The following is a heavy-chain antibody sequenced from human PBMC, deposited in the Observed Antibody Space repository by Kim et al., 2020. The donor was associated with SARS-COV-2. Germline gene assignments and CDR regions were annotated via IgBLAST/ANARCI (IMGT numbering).Heavy chain of an antibody. J-gene: IGHJ5*02. CDR3: ARDVRYSSSWYWGWFDP. D-gene: IGHD6-13*01. Sequence: VKSRITINPDTSKNQFSLQLNSVTPEDTAVYYCARDVRYSSSWYWGWFDPWGQGTLVTVSS. V-gene: IGHV6-1*01.